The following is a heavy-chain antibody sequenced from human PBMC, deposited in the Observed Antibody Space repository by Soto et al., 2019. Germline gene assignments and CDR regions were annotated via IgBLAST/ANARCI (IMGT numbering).Heavy chain of an antibody. Sequence: GSLRLSCAASGFTFSNYWMHWVRQAPGMGLVWVSRINSDGSSTTYADSVKGRFTISRDNAKNTLYLQMNSLRAEDTAVYYCARDRTAASADYWGQGALVTVSS. D-gene: IGHD2-2*01. V-gene: IGHV3-74*03. J-gene: IGHJ4*02. CDR3: ARDRTAASADY. CDR1: GFTFSNYW. CDR2: INSDGSST.